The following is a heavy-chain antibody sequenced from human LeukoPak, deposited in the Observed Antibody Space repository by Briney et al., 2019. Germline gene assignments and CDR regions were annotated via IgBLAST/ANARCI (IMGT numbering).Heavy chain of an antibody. D-gene: IGHD2-2*01. V-gene: IGHV4-59*01. CDR3: ARVPPGMRAFDI. Sequence: SETLSLTCTVSGGSMSYYYWSWIRQPPGEGLEWIGYIYYSGDTNYSPSLKSRITLSVDTSKTQFSLKLRSVTAADTAVYYCARVPPGMRAFDIWGQGTMVTVSS. CDR2: IYYSGDT. CDR1: GGSMSYYY. J-gene: IGHJ3*02.